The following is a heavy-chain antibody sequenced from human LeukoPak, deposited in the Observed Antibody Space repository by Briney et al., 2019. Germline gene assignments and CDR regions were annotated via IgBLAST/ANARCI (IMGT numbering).Heavy chain of an antibody. V-gene: IGHV3-21*01. CDR3: ARPSNYDSAFDI. D-gene: IGHD3-22*01. Sequence: GGSLRLSCAASGFTFSSYTMNWVRQAPGKGLEWVSSISSSSSYIYYADSVKGRFTISRDNARNSLYLQMNSLRAEDTAVYYCARPSNYDSAFDIWGQGTMVTVSS. J-gene: IGHJ3*02. CDR2: ISSSSSYI. CDR1: GFTFSSYT.